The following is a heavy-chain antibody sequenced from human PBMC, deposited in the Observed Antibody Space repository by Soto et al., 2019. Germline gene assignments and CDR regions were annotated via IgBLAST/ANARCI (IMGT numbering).Heavy chain of an antibody. CDR1: GFTFSSYA. D-gene: IGHD3-10*01. J-gene: IGHJ6*03. CDR2: ISGSGGST. V-gene: IGHV3-23*01. CDR3: AKGPGYYGSGSYYFNYYYMDV. Sequence: GGSLRLSCAASGFTFSSYAMSWVRQAPGKGLEWVSAISGSGGSTYYADSVKGRFTISRDNSKNTLYLQMNSLRAEDTAVYYCAKGPGYYGSGSYYFNYYYMDVWGKGTTVTVSS.